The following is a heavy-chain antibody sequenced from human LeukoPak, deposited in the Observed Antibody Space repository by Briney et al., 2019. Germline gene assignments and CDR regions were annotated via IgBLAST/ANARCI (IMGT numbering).Heavy chain of an antibody. CDR2: IYYSGST. CDR1: GGSISSSSYY. D-gene: IGHD2-21*02. Sequence: SETLSLTCTVSGGSISSSSYYWGWIRQPPGNGLEWIGSIYYSGSTYYNPSLKSRVTISVDTSKNQFSLKLSSVTAADTAVYYCASPSVDCGGDCYYFGFFDYWGQGTLVTVSS. CDR3: ASPSVDCGGDCYYFGFFDY. V-gene: IGHV4-39*01. J-gene: IGHJ4*02.